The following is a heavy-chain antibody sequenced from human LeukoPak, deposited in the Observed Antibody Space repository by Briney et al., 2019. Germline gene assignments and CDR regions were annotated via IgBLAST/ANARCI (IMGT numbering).Heavy chain of an antibody. Sequence: SVKVSCKASGGTFSSYAISWVRQAPGQGLEWMGGIIPIFGTANYAQKFQGRVTITADESTSTAYMELSSLRSEDTAVYYCARDGTIFGVVSFDYWGQGTLVTVSS. CDR2: IIPIFGTA. J-gene: IGHJ4*02. CDR1: GGTFSSYA. V-gene: IGHV1-69*13. D-gene: IGHD3-3*01. CDR3: ARDGTIFGVVSFDY.